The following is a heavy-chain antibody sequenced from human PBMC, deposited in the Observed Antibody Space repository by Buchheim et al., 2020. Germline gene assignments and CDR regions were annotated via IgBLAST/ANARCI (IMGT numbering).Heavy chain of an antibody. D-gene: IGHD2-21*02. CDR1: GFPFTNAW. CDR2: IKSKTDGGTT. CDR3: TTGLTVTAKYRALDY. Sequence: EVQLVESGGGLVKPGGSLRLSCAASGFPFTNAWMNWVRQAPGKGLEWVGRIKSKTDGGTTDYAVPVRGRFTISRYDSKDTLYLQMNSLNTEDTAVYYCTTGLTVTAKYRALDYWGQGTL. J-gene: IGHJ4*02. V-gene: IGHV3-15*07.